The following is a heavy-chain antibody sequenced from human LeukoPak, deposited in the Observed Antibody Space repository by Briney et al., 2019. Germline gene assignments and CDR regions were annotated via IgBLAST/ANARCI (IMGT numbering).Heavy chain of an antibody. V-gene: IGHV3-23*01. CDR3: AKDRDYYDSRGLWDY. D-gene: IGHD3-22*01. Sequence: GGSLRLSCAASGFTFSSYAMSWVRQAPGKGLEWVSAISGSGGSTYYADSVKGRFTISRDNSKNTLYLQMNSLRAEDTAVYYCAKDRDYYDSRGLWDYWGQGTLVTVSS. CDR2: ISGSGGST. J-gene: IGHJ4*02. CDR1: GFTFSSYA.